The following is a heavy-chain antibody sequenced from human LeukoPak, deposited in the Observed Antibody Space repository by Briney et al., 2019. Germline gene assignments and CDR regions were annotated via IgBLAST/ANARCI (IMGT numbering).Heavy chain of an antibody. CDR2: ISSGSTI. V-gene: IGHV3-11*01. CDR1: GFTFSDYY. CDR3: ARGNSLVVSCYL. J-gene: IGHJ4*02. Sequence: PGGSLRLSCAASGFTFSDYYMSWIRQAPGKGLEWVSYISSGSTIYYADSVKGRFTISRDNAKNSLYLQMNSLRAEDTAVYYCARGNSLVVSCYLWGQGTLVTVSS. D-gene: IGHD2-15*01.